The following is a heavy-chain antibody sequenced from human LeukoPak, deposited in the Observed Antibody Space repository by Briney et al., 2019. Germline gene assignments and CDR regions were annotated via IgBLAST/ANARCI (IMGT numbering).Heavy chain of an antibody. D-gene: IGHD5-24*01. CDR3: ARGRGGWRMATKEEFGY. CDR2: INHSGST. J-gene: IGHJ4*02. Sequence: PSQTLSLTCTVSGGSVTSGGYYWSWIRQPPGKGLEWIGEINHSGSTNYNPSLKSRVTISVDTSKNQFSLKLSSVTAADTAVYYCARGRGGWRMATKEEFGYWGQGTLVTVSS. CDR1: GGSVTSGGYY. V-gene: IGHV4-34*01.